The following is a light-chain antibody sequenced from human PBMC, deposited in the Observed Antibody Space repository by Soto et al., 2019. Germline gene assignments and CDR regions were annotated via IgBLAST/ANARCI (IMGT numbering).Light chain of an antibody. CDR3: QQYENYWT. Sequence: DIQMTQSPSSLIASVGDRVTITCQASQDISNYLNWYQQKPGKAPKLLIYDASNLESGVPSRFSGSGSGTEFTLTISSLQPEDFGIYYCQQYENYWTFGQGTKVDIK. V-gene: IGKV1-33*01. CDR2: DAS. J-gene: IGKJ1*01. CDR1: QDISNY.